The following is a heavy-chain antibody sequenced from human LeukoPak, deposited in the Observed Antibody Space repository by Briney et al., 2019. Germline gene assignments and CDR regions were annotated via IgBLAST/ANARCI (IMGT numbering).Heavy chain of an antibody. CDR2: IYYSGST. D-gene: IGHD2-2*01. CDR3: ARDGQSSTSFFDY. V-gene: IGHV4-59*01. Sequence: SETLSLTCTVSGGSISSYYWSWLRQPPGKGLEWMGYIYYSGSTNYNPSLKSRVTISVDTSKNQFSLKLSSVTAADTAVYYCARDGQSSTSFFDYWGQGTLVTVSS. CDR1: GGSISSYY. J-gene: IGHJ4*02.